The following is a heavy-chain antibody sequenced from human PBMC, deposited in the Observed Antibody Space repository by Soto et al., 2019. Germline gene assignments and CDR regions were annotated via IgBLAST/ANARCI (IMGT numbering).Heavy chain of an antibody. CDR3: AREMFSRTWYPGY. CDR1: GGSISSGDYS. V-gene: IGHV4-31*03. J-gene: IGHJ4*02. D-gene: IGHD6-13*01. CDR2: VYYSGIP. Sequence: QVQLQESGPGLVRPSQTLSLTCTVSGGSISSGDYSWSWIRQHPGRVLEWIGYVYYSGIPFYNPSLKSRLTISVDTSKNQFYLRLGSVPAADTAVYYCAREMFSRTWYPGYWGQGTLVTVSS.